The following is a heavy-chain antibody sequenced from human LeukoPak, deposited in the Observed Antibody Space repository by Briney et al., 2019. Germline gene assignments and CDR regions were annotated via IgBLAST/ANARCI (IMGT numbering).Heavy chain of an antibody. J-gene: IGHJ4*02. CDR1: GYSFTSYW. CDR2: IYPGDSDT. D-gene: IGHD3-22*01. V-gene: IGHV5-51*01. Sequence: GESLKISCKGSGYSFTSYWIGWVRQMPGKGLEWMGIIYPGDSDTRYSPSFQGQVTISADKSISTAYLQWSSLKASDTAMYYCARLKREYYDSSGYYGLFDYWGQGTLVTVSS. CDR3: ARLKREYYDSSGYYGLFDY.